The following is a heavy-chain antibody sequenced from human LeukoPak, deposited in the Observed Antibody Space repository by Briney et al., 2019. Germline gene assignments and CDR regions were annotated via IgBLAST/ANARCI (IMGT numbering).Heavy chain of an antibody. Sequence: SETLSLTCAVYGGSFSGYYWSWIRQPAGKGLEWIGRTYTSGSTNYNPSLKSRVTISVDTSKNQFSLKLSSVTAADTAVYYCARDTVVPAAMANWLDPWGQGTLVTVSS. CDR3: ARDTVVPAAMANWLDP. J-gene: IGHJ5*02. CDR1: GGSFSGYY. D-gene: IGHD2-2*01. CDR2: TYTSGST. V-gene: IGHV4-4*07.